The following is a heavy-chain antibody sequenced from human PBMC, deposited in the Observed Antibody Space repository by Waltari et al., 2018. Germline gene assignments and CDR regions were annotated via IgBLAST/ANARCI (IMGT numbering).Heavy chain of an antibody. V-gene: IGHV4-39*01. CDR1: GGSISSSSYY. D-gene: IGHD3-3*01. Sequence: QLQLQESGPGLVKPSETLSLTCTVSGGSISSSSYYWGWIRQPPGQGLEWIGSIYYSGSTYYNPSLKSRVTISVDTSKNQFSLKLSSVTAADTAVYYCARVNPPQNFGAEGWGIFDYWGQGTLVTVSS. CDR3: ARVNPPQNFGAEGWGIFDY. CDR2: IYYSGST. J-gene: IGHJ4*02.